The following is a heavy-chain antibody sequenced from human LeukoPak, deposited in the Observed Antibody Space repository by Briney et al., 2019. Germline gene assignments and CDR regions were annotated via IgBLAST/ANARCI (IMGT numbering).Heavy chain of an antibody. CDR1: GFTFSSYS. CDR2: ISSSSSYI. Sequence: GGSLRLSCAASGFTFSSYSMNWVRQAPGKGLEWVSSISSSSSYIYYADSVKGRFTISRDNAKNSLYLQMNSLRAEDTAVYYCAREGREGYYFDYWGQGTLVPVSS. D-gene: IGHD1-26*01. CDR3: AREGREGYYFDY. J-gene: IGHJ4*02. V-gene: IGHV3-21*01.